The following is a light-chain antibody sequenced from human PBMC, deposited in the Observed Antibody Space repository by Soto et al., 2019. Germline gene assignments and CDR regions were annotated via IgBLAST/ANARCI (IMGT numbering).Light chain of an antibody. V-gene: IGKV1D-13*01. Sequence: AIQLTQSPSSLSASVADGVTITCRASQGIGSALAWYQQRPGKAPRLLIFEASSLESGVPSRFSGSGFGTDFTLTISSLQPEDFATYYCQQFSNYPRTFAQGTKVEMK. CDR3: QQFSNYPRT. CDR1: QGIGSA. CDR2: EAS. J-gene: IGKJ1*01.